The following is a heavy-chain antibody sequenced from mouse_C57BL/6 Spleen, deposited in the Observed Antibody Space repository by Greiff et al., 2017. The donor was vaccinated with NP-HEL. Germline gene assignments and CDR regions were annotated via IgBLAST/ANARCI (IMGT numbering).Heavy chain of an antibody. Sequence: VQLQQPGAALVKPGASVKLSCKASGYTFTSYWMHWVKQRPGRGLEWIGRIDPNSGGTKYNEKFKSKATLTVDKPSSTAYMQLSSLTSEHAAVYYCAREDNYGSSCAWFAYWGQGTLVTVSA. CDR3: AREDNYGSSCAWFAY. D-gene: IGHD1-1*01. CDR2: IDPNSGGT. J-gene: IGHJ3*01. V-gene: IGHV1-72*01. CDR1: GYTFTSYW.